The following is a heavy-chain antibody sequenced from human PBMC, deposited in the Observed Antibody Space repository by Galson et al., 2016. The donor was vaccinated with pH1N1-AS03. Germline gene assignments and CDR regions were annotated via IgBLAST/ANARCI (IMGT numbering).Heavy chain of an antibody. D-gene: IGHD3-10*01. V-gene: IGHV1-18*01. Sequence: SVKVSCKASGYTFTNFGIIWVRQAPGQGLEWLGWISAYSGNTDYAQSLQDRVSMTTDPSTNTAYMELTSLTSGDTAIYYCARDLRSDFGNSFVAGVQFGRYWGQGTLVTVSS. CDR1: GYTFTNFG. J-gene: IGHJ4*02. CDR3: ARDLRSDFGNSFVAGVQFGRY. CDR2: ISAYSGNT.